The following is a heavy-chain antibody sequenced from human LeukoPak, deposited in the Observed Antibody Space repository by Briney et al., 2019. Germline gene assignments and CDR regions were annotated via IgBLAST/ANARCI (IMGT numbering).Heavy chain of an antibody. CDR3: ARMSTSSWYVCDY. Sequence: GGSLRLSCAASGFTFNGFWMSWVRQAPGKGLEWVANIKQDGSEKYYVDSVMGRFTISRDNAKNTLYLQMNSLRAEDTAVYYCARMSTSSWYVCDYWGQGTLVTVSS. CDR2: IKQDGSEK. D-gene: IGHD6-13*01. V-gene: IGHV3-7*01. CDR1: GFTFNGFW. J-gene: IGHJ4*02.